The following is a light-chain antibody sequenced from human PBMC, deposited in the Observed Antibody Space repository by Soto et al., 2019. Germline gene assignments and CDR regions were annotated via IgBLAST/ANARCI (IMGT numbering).Light chain of an antibody. CDR3: QQRRSWPLT. V-gene: IGKV3-11*01. J-gene: IGKJ4*01. CDR2: DGS. CDR1: QSISSC. Sequence: EIVLTQSPATLSLSPGERATLSCRASQSISSCLAWYQQKPGQAPRLLIYDGSNRATGIPARFSGSGSETDFTLTISSLEPEDFASYYCQQRRSWPLTFGGGTKVDIK.